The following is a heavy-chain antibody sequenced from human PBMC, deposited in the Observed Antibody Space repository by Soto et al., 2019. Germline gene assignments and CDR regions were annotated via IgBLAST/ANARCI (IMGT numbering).Heavy chain of an antibody. D-gene: IGHD1-1*01. CDR2: MYYSGSS. CDR1: GGSISSYY. Sequence: SETLSLTCTVSGGSISSYYWSWIRQPPGKGLEWIGYMYYSGSSNYNPSLESRVTISVDTSKNQFSLKLSSVTAADTAVYYCARFGGTTSYYYYYMDVWGKGTTVTVSS. J-gene: IGHJ6*03. CDR3: ARFGGTTSYYYYYMDV. V-gene: IGHV4-59*08.